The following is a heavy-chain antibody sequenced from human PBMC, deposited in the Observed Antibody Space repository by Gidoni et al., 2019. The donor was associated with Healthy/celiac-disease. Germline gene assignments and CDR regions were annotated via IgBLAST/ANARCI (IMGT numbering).Heavy chain of an antibody. V-gene: IGHV3-53*01. J-gene: IGHJ6*02. CDR3: ARDGGSSSFYYYYGMDV. D-gene: IGHD6-6*01. Sequence: VRQAPGKGLEWVSVIYSGGSTYYADSVKGRFTISRDNSKNTLYLQMNSLRAEDTAVYYCARDGGSSSFYYYYGMDVWGQGTTVTVSS. CDR2: IYSGGST.